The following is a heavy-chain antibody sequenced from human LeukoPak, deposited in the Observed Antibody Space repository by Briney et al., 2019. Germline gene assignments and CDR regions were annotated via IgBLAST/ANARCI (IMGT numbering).Heavy chain of an antibody. CDR3: ARDWGSVVPAAPPHWFDP. D-gene: IGHD2-2*01. V-gene: IGHV4-39*07. Sequence: SETLSLTCTVSGGSISSSSYYWGWIRRPPGKGLEWIGSIYYSGSTYYNPSLKSRVTISVDTSKNQFSLKLSSVTAADTAVYYCARDWGSVVPAAPPHWFDPWGQGTLVTVSS. CDR2: IYYSGST. CDR1: GGSISSSSYY. J-gene: IGHJ5*02.